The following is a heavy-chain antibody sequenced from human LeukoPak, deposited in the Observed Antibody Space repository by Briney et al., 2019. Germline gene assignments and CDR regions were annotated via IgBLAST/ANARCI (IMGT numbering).Heavy chain of an antibody. D-gene: IGHD3-10*01. V-gene: IGHV1-2*02. CDR2: INPNSGGT. J-gene: IGHJ6*03. Sequence: ASVKVSCKASGYTFTGYYMHWVRQAPGQGLEWMGWINPNSGGTNYAQKFQGRVTMTRDTSISTAYMELSRLRSDDTAVYYCASTSITMVRGAPADYYYYMDVWGKGTTVTVSS. CDR1: GYTFTGYY. CDR3: ASTSITMVRGAPADYYYYMDV.